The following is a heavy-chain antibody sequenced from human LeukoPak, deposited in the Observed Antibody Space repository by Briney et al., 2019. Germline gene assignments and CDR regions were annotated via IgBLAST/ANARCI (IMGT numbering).Heavy chain of an antibody. Sequence: SETLSLTCTVSGGSISSGGYYWSWIRQHPGKGLEWIGYIYYSGSTYYNPSLKSRVTISVDTSKKQFSLKLSSVTAADTAVYYCARGDGSGSYLEYYFDYWGQGTLVTVSS. V-gene: IGHV4-31*03. CDR1: GGSISSGGYY. J-gene: IGHJ4*02. CDR2: IYYSGST. CDR3: ARGDGSGSYLEYYFDY. D-gene: IGHD3-10*01.